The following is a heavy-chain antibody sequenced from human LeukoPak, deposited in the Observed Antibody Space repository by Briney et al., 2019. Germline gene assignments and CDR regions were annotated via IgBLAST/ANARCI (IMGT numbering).Heavy chain of an antibody. J-gene: IGHJ5*02. CDR2: INPSGGST. Sequence: ASVKVSCKASGYTFTNYYIHWVRQAPGQGLEWMGIINPSGGSTSYAQKFQGRVTMTRDVSTSTVYMELSSLRSEDTAVYYCARDAQIITAAATNWFDPWGQGTLVTVSS. CDR1: GYTFTNYY. CDR3: ARDAQIITAAATNWFDP. D-gene: IGHD6-13*01. V-gene: IGHV1-46*01.